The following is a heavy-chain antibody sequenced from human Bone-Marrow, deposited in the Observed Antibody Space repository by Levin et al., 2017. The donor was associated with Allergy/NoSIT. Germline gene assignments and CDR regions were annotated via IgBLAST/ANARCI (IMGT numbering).Heavy chain of an antibody. J-gene: IGHJ3*02. V-gene: IGHV4-34*01. D-gene: IGHD1-7*01. CDR3: AREGSYNWNYDAFDI. Sequence: SRTLSLTCAVYGGSFSGYYWSWIRQPPGKGLEWIGEINHSGSTNYNPSLKSRVTISVDTSKNQFSLKLSSVTAADTAVYYCAREGSYNWNYDAFDIWGQGTMVTVSS. CDR1: GGSFSGYY. CDR2: INHSGST.